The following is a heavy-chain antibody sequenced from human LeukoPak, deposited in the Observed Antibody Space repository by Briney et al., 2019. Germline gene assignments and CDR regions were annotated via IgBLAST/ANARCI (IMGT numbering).Heavy chain of an antibody. V-gene: IGHV3-48*01. D-gene: IGHD3-22*01. CDR1: GFTFRSYE. J-gene: IGHJ5*02. CDR2: ISSSSSTI. Sequence: PGGSLRLSCAASGFTFRSYEMNWVRQAPGNGLEWISYISSSSSTIYYADSVKCRFTISRDNAKNSLYLQLNSLRAEDTAVYYCARVLHKRNYDSSDYYGSWGQGTLVTVSS. CDR3: ARVLHKRNYDSSDYYGS.